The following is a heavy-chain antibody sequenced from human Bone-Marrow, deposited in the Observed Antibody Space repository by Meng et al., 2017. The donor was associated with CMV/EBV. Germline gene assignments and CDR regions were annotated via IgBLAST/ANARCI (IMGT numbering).Heavy chain of an antibody. D-gene: IGHD5-12*01. CDR2: IYYSGST. CDR3: AREWEDSGYDSRWFDP. J-gene: IGHJ5*02. CDR1: GGSISSSSYY. Sequence: SETLSLTCTFSGGSISSSSYYWGWIRQPPGKGLEWIGSIYYSGSTYYNPSLKSRVTISVDTSKNQFSLKLSSVTAADTAVYYCAREWEDSGYDSRWFDPWGQGTLVTASS. V-gene: IGHV4-39*07.